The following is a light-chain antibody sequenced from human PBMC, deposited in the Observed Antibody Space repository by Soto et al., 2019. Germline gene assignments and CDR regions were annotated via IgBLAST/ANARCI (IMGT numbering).Light chain of an antibody. CDR1: QSVSATY. V-gene: IGKV3-20*01. Sequence: EIVLPQSPGTLSWSPGESATLSCRASQSVSATYLAWYQQKPGQAPRLLIYGASSRATGIPDRFSGGGSGTDFTLTISRLEPEDFAVYYCQQSRGSPLTFGGGTKVEIK. CDR2: GAS. CDR3: QQSRGSPLT. J-gene: IGKJ4*01.